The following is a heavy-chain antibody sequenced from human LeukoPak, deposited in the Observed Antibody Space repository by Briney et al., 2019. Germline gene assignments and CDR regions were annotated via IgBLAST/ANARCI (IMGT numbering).Heavy chain of an antibody. CDR3: AGGYGAIDY. CDR2: IYYSGST. J-gene: IGHJ4*02. CDR1: GGSISTYY. D-gene: IGHD5-12*01. V-gene: IGHV4-59*08. Sequence: PSETLSLTCTVSGGSISTYYWSWIRHPPGKGLEWIGYIYYSGSTNYNPFLKSRGTISVDTSNNQFSLKLTSVTAADTAVYYCAGGYGAIDYWGQGILVTVSS.